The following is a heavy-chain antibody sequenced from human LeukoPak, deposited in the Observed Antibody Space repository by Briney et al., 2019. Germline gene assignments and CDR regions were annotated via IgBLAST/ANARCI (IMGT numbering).Heavy chain of an antibody. CDR2: IYYSGST. CDR3: ARGNYYDSSGRNRDAFDI. CDR1: GGSISSSSNY. Sequence: SETLSLTCTVSGGSISSSSNYWGWIRQPPGKGLEWIVSIYYSGSTNYNPSLKSRVTISVDTSKNQFSLKLSSVTAADTAVYYCARGNYYDSSGRNRDAFDIWGQGTMVTVSS. D-gene: IGHD3-22*01. V-gene: IGHV4-39*07. J-gene: IGHJ3*02.